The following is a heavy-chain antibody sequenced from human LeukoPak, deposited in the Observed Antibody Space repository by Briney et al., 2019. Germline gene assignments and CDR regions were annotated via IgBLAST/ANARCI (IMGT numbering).Heavy chain of an antibody. J-gene: IGHJ4*02. CDR1: GFTFSNYW. V-gene: IGHV3-7*05. D-gene: IGHD6-6*01. CDR3: ARIGYASSSLDF. Sequence: GGFLRLSCAASGFTFSNYWMTWVRQAPGKGLEWVANIKEDGGTKYYLDSVKGRFTISRDNPKNSLYLQVDSLRGDDTAVYFCARIGYASSSLDFWGQGALVTVSS. CDR2: IKEDGGTK.